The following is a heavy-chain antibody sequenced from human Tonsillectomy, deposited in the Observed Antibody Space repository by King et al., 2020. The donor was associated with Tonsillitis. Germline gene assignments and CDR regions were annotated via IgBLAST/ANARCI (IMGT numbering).Heavy chain of an antibody. V-gene: IGHV3-13*04. CDR3: ARGGRGLRGWFDP. D-gene: IGHD5-12*01. CDR2: IGTAGDT. J-gene: IGHJ5*02. Sequence: VQLVESGGGLVQPGGSLRLSCAASGFTFSSYDMHWVRQATGKGLEWVSAIGTAGDTYYPGSVKGRFTISRENAKNSLYLQMNSLRAGDTAVYYCARGGRGLRGWFDPWGQGTLVTVSS. CDR1: GFTFSSYD.